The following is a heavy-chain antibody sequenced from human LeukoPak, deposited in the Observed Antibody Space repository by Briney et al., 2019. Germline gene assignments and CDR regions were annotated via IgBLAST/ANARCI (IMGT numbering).Heavy chain of an antibody. CDR1: GFTFSSYV. V-gene: IGHV3-23*01. CDR3: ARGLNVNWFDP. D-gene: IGHD3-10*01. Sequence: PGGSLRLSCAASGFTFSSYVMSWVRQAPGKGLEWVSSISNSGGSTYYADSVKGRFTISRDNSKNTLYLQMNSLRAEDTAVYYCARGLNVNWFDPWGQGTLVIVSS. CDR2: ISNSGGST. J-gene: IGHJ5*02.